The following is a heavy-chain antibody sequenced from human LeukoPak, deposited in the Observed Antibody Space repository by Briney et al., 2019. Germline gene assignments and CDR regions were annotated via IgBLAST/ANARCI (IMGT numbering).Heavy chain of an antibody. V-gene: IGHV4-61*08. J-gene: IGHJ4*02. CDR3: ARVVRDGYNLIDY. CDR2: IYYSGST. Sequence: SETLSLTCTVSGGSITTGDYSWSWIRQPPGKGLEWIGYIYYSGSTNYNPSLKSRVTISVDTSKNQFSLKLSSVTAADTAVYYCARVVRDGYNLIDYWGQGTLVTVSS. CDR1: GGSITTGDYS. D-gene: IGHD5-24*01.